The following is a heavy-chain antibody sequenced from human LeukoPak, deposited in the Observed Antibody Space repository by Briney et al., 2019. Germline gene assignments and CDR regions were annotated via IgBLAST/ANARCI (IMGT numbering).Heavy chain of an antibody. CDR2: INPNSGGT. CDR1: GYTFTGYY. J-gene: IGHJ5*02. D-gene: IGHD2-15*01. Sequence: ASVKVSCKAFGYTFTGYYMHWVRQAPGQGLEWMGRINPNSGGTNYAQKFQGRVTMTRDTSISTAYMELSRLRSDDTAVYYCARVGCSGGSCAYYWFDPWGQGTLVTVSS. V-gene: IGHV1-2*06. CDR3: ARVGCSGGSCAYYWFDP.